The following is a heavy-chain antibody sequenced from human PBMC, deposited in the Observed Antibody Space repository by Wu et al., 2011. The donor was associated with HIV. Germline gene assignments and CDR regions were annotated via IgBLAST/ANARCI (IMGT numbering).Heavy chain of an antibody. Sequence: QVQLVQSGAEVKKPGSSVKVSCKTSGGSFSSYAIIWVRQAPGQGLEWMGGIIPIFGTAKYAQKFQGRVTITADKSTSTAYMEVSSLRSEDMAVYYCARSPYYYYMDVWGKGTTVTVSS. V-gene: IGHV1-69*14. J-gene: IGHJ6*03. CDR3: ARSPYYYYMDV. CDR2: IIPIFGTA. CDR1: GGSFSSYA.